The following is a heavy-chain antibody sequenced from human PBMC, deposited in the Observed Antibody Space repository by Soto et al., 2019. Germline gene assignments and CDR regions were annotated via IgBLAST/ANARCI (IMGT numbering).Heavy chain of an antibody. CDR1: GYTFTSYA. V-gene: IGHV1-3*01. CDR3: ARGAEAAAYYFDY. D-gene: IGHD2-15*01. CDR2: INAGNGNT. J-gene: IGHJ4*02. Sequence: ASVKVSCKSSGYTFTSYAIHLVRQAPGQRLEWMGWINAGNGNTKYSRKFQGRVTITRDTSASTAYMELSSLRSEDTAVYYCARGAEAAAYYFDYWGQGTLVTVSS.